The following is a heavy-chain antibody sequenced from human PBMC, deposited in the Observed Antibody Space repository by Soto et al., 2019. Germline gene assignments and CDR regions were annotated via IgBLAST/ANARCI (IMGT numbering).Heavy chain of an antibody. J-gene: IGHJ4*02. V-gene: IGHV1-8*01. D-gene: IGHD5-18*01. CDR2: MNPNSGAT. CDR1: GYSFTSYD. CDR3: ARLYSYGFEDY. Sequence: QVQLEQSGAEVKKPGASVKVSCKASGYSFTSYDINWVRQAAGQGLGWMGWMNPNSGATGYAQKFEGRVTMTRSTSIRTAYMQLSSLTSEDTAVYYCARLYSYGFEDYWGQGTLVTVSS.